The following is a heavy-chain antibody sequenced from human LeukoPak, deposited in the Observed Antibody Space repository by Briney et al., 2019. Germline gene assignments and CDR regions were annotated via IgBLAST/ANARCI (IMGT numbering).Heavy chain of an antibody. V-gene: IGHV3-43*01. CDR3: AKPPRSYPGPFDY. J-gene: IGHJ4*02. CDR2: ISWDGGST. CDR1: GFTSDDYT. Sequence: PGGSLRLSCAASGFTSDDYTMHWVRQAPGKGLEWVSLISWDGGSTYYADSVKGRFTISRDNSKNSLYLQMNSLRTEDTALYYCAKPPRSYPGPFDYWGQGALVTVSS. D-gene: IGHD1-26*01.